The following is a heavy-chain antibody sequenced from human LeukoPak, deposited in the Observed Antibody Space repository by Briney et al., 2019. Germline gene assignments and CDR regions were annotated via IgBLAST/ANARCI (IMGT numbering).Heavy chain of an antibody. CDR3: ATITTSWSLAFDY. CDR2: IYYTGST. Sequence: SETLSLTCTVSDGSVSSRTYYWGWIRQPPGKGLEWIGSIYYTGSTYYNPSLKSRVTISVDTSKSQFSLKLTYVTAADAAVYYCATITTSWSLAFDYWGQGTLITVSS. D-gene: IGHD2-2*01. CDR1: DGSVSSRTYY. V-gene: IGHV4-39*01. J-gene: IGHJ4*02.